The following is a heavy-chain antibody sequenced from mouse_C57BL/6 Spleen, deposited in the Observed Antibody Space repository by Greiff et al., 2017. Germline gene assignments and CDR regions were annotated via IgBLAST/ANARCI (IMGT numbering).Heavy chain of an antibody. V-gene: IGHV1-20*01. CDR3: ARGVYDYDGWFAY. CDR1: GYSFTGYF. J-gene: IGHJ3*01. D-gene: IGHD2-4*01. CDR2: INPYNGDT. Sequence: VQLQQSGPELVKPGDSVKISCKASGYSFTGYFMNWVMQSHGKSLEWIGRINPYNGDTFYNQKFKGKATLTVDKSSSTAHMELRSLTSEDSAVYYCARGVYDYDGWFAYWGKGTLVTVSA.